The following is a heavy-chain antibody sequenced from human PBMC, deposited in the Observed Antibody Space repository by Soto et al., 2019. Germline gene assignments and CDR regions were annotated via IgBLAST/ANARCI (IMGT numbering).Heavy chain of an antibody. D-gene: IGHD1-1*01. Sequence: GGSLRLSCAASGFTFDDYGMSWVRQAPGKGMEWVTRINWNGGSTGYADFVKGRFTISRDNSKNILDLIMNSLKVDDTALYYCAKDGQFRTDGFDVWGQGTMVTVSS. CDR1: GFTFDDYG. CDR3: AKDGQFRTDGFDV. V-gene: IGHV3-20*04. J-gene: IGHJ3*01. CDR2: INWNGGST.